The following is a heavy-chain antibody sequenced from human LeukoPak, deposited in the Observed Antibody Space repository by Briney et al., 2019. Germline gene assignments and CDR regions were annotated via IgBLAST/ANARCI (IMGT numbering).Heavy chain of an antibody. CDR2: IGTSGDTT. V-gene: IGHV3-23*01. J-gene: IGHJ4*02. CDR1: GFTFSSYA. CDR3: AKKTPESNPFDY. Sequence: GGSLRLSCAASGFTFSSYAMNWVRQAPGTGLEWVSIIGTSGDTTYYADSVKGRFIISRDNSKSTLYLQMNSLRAEDTAVYYCAKKTPESNPFDYWGQGTLVTVSS.